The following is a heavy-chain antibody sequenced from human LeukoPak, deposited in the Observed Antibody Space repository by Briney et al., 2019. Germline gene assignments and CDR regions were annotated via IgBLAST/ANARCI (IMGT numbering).Heavy chain of an antibody. CDR1: GDSVSSTSVA. CDR2: TFYRSKWYN. D-gene: IGHD5-12*01. Sequence: SQTLSLTCAISGDSVSSTSVAWNWIRQSPSRGLEWLGRTFYRSKWYNDYAVSVKSRITINPDTSKNQFSLQLNSVIPEDTAVYYCARDGYSGYEPRYYDYGMDVWGQGTTVTVSS. J-gene: IGHJ6*02. V-gene: IGHV6-1*01. CDR3: ARDGYSGYEPRYYDYGMDV.